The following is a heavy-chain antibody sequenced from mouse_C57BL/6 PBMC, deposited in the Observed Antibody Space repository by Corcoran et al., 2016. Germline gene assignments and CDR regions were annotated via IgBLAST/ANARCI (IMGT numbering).Heavy chain of an antibody. J-gene: IGHJ3*01. D-gene: IGHD3-2*02. CDR2: INPYNGGT. CDR1: GYTFTDYY. V-gene: IGHV1-19*01. CDR3: ARADSSGYAVAY. Sequence: EVQLQQSGPVLVKPGASVKMSCKASGYTFTDYYLNWVKQSHGKSLEWIGVINPYNGGTSYNQKFKGKATLTVDKSSSTAYMELNSLTSEDSAVYYCARADSSGYAVAYWGQGTLVTVSA.